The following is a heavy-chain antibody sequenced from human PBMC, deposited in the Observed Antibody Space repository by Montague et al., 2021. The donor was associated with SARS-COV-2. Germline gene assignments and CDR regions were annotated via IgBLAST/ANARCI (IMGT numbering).Heavy chain of an antibody. D-gene: IGHD6-13*01. J-gene: IGHJ4*02. CDR2: IYYSGST. Sequence: SETLSLPCTVSGGSVSSGGYYWSWIRQPPGKGLEWIGYIYYSGSTNYNPSLKSRVTISLDTSKNQFSLKLTSVTAADTAVYYCARVSLAAAATRSDYWGQGTLVTVSS. CDR1: GGSVSSGGYY. CDR3: ARVSLAAAATRSDY. V-gene: IGHV4-61*08.